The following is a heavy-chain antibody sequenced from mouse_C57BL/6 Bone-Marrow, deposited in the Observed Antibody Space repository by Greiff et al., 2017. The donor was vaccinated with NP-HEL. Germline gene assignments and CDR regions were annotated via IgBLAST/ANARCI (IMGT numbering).Heavy chain of an antibody. D-gene: IGHD1-1*01. CDR2: IYPRSGNT. J-gene: IGHJ3*01. Sequence: VKLMESGAELARPGASVKLSCKASGYTFTSYGISWVKQRTGQGLEWIGEIYPRSGNTYYNEKFKGKATLTADKSSSTAYMELRRLTSEDSAVYFCAREEVPRYGSFAYWGQGTLVTVSA. V-gene: IGHV1-81*01. CDR3: AREEVPRYGSFAY. CDR1: GYTFTSYG.